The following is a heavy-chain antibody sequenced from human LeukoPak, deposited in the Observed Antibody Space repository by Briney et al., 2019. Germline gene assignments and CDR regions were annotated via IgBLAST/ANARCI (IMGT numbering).Heavy chain of an antibody. J-gene: IGHJ4*02. Sequence: ATVKISCKVSGYTFTDYYMHWVQQAPGKGLVLMGLVDPEDGETIYAENFQGRVTITADTSTDTAYMELSSLRSEDTAVYYCATSSQIFGVVIPPDYWGQGTLVTVSS. CDR3: ATSSQIFGVVIPPDY. V-gene: IGHV1-69-2*01. CDR1: GYTFTDYY. CDR2: VDPEDGET. D-gene: IGHD3-3*01.